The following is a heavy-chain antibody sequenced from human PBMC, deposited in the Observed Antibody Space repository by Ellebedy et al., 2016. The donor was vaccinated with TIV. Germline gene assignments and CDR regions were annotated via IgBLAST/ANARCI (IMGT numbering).Heavy chain of an antibody. CDR1: GFTFSSYS. D-gene: IGHD6-6*01. J-gene: IGHJ6*02. CDR2: ISSSSSYI. CDR3: ATSIAARGGVYYYYGMDV. V-gene: IGHV3-21*01. Sequence: GESLKISCAASGFTFSSYSMNWVRQAPGKGLEWVSSISSSSSYIYYADSMKGRFTISRDNAKNSLYLQMNSLRADDTAVYYCATSIAARGGVYYYYGMDVWGQGTSVTVSS.